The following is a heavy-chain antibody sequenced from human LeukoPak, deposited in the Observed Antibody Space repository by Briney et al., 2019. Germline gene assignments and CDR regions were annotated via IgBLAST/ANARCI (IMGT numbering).Heavy chain of an antibody. J-gene: IGHJ4*02. D-gene: IGHD3/OR15-3a*01. CDR3: ARDLRTGRYFDY. CDR1: GFTFGVYG. V-gene: IGHV3-33*01. Sequence: PGRSPRLSCAASGFTFGVYGMHWVRQAPGKGLEWVAVIGHDGTYQASADSVKGRFTIARDNSRNTLDLQMNSLRLEDTAVYYCARDLRTGRYFDYWGRGTLATASS. CDR2: IGHDGTYQ.